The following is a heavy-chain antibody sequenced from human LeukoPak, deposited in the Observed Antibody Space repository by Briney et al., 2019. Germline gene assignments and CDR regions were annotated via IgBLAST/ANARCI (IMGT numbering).Heavy chain of an antibody. V-gene: IGHV3-33*03. CDR1: GFTFSSYG. CDR2: IWYDGSNK. D-gene: IGHD1-14*01. Sequence: GGSLRLSCAASGFTFSSYGMHWVRQAPGKGLEWVAVIWYDGSNKYYADSVKGRFTISRDNSKNALYLQMTSLRPEDSAVYYCVSPVFINYWGQGTLVTVSS. CDR3: VSPVFINY. J-gene: IGHJ4*01.